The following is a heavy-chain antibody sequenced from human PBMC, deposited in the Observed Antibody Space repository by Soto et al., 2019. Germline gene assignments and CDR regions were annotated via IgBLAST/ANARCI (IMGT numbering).Heavy chain of an antibody. J-gene: IGHJ4*02. CDR1: GFTFTDYW. V-gene: IGHV3-7*03. CDR3: ARDKFTGIYYVEGVTYLFDY. Sequence: QVGGSLRLSCAASGFTFTDYWMSWVRQAPGKGLEWVANLNQDGSEKNCVDSVKGRFTISRDNAKNSVYLQLNSLRDEDTAVYYCARDKFTGIYYVEGVTYLFDYWGQGSLVTVSS. D-gene: IGHD1-26*01. CDR2: LNQDGSEK.